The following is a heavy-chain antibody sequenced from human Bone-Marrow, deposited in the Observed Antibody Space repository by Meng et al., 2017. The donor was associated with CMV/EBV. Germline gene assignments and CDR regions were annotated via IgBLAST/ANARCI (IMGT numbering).Heavy chain of an antibody. CDR1: GFTFGSYS. V-gene: IGHV3-48*04. D-gene: IGHD3-3*01. J-gene: IGHJ4*02. CDR3: ARDPGYDVWSGQGSYFFDY. CDR2: ISSSSSTI. Sequence: GESLKISCAAAGFTFGSYSMNWVRQAPGKGLEWVSYISSSSSTIYYADSVKGRFTISRDNAKNSLYLQMNSLRAEDTAVYYCARDPGYDVWSGQGSYFFDYWAQGTLVTFSS.